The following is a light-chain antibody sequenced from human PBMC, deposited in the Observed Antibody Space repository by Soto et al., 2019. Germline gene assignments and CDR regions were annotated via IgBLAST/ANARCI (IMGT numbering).Light chain of an antibody. CDR1: QSIKNH. J-gene: IGKJ3*01. CDR2: AAS. CDR3: QQSDSPPFT. V-gene: IGKV1-39*01. Sequence: DIQMTQSPSSLSASVGDRGTITCRASQSIKNHLNWYQQKPGRPPKLLLYAASSLRSGVPARFSGSGSGTDFPLTITSLQPEDFATYYCQQSDSPPFTFGPGTTVDFK.